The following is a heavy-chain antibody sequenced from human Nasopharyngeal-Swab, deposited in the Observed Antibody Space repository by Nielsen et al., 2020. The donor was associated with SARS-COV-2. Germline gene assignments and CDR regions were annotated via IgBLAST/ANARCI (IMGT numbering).Heavy chain of an antibody. J-gene: IGHJ6*02. Sequence: GGSLRLSCAASGFTFDDYAMHWVRQAPGKGLEWVSGISWNSGSIGYADSVKGRFTISRDNAKNSLYLQMNSLRAEDTALYYCAKELDIVVVPAAYGFSYYGMDVWGQGTTVTVSS. CDR3: AKELDIVVVPAAYGFSYYGMDV. D-gene: IGHD2-2*03. V-gene: IGHV3-9*01. CDR1: GFTFDDYA. CDR2: ISWNSGSI.